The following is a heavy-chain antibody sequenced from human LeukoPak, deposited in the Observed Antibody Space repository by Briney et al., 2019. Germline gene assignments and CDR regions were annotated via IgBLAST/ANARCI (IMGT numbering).Heavy chain of an antibody. CDR3: ATRGYSYGGY. CDR2: INHSGST. D-gene: IGHD5-18*01. J-gene: IGHJ4*02. Sequence: SETLSLTCAVYGGSFSGYYWSWIRQPPGKGLEWIGEINHSGSTNYNPSLKSRVTMSVDTSKNQFSLKLSSVTAADTAVYYCATRGYSYGGYWGQGTLVTVSS. CDR1: GGSFSGYY. V-gene: IGHV4-34*01.